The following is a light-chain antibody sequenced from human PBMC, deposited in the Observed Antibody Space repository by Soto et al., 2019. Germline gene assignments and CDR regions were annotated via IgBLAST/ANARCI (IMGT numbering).Light chain of an antibody. CDR1: QSVSNNY. Sequence: EIVLTKSPGTLSLSPGERAILSCRASQSVSNNYLAWYQQKPDQAPRLLIYGATIRATGIPDKFSGSGCGTDFSLTISRLEPEDCAMYYCQRYGSSGTFGQGAKVEIK. CDR3: QRYGSSGT. J-gene: IGKJ1*01. V-gene: IGKV3-20*01. CDR2: GAT.